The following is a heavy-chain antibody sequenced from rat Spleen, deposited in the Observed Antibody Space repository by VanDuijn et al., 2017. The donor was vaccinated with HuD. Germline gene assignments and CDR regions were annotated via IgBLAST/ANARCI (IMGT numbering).Heavy chain of an antibody. J-gene: IGHJ2*01. CDR2: IWNTGDT. D-gene: IGHD5-1*01. Sequence: QVQLKESGPGLMQPSETLSLTCTVAGFSLTIYNVHWVRQPPGKGLEWMGIIWNTGDTRYNSALKSRLSITRDTSQSQVFLKMNSLQPEDTGTYYCARQTGSFDYWGQGVMVTVSS. V-gene: IGHV2-41*01. CDR1: GFSLTIYN. CDR3: ARQTGSFDY.